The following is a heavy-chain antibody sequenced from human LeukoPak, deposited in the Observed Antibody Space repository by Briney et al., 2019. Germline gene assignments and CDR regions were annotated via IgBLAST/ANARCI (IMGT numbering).Heavy chain of an antibody. CDR2: IRYDGSNK. D-gene: IGHD3-3*01. V-gene: IGHV3-30*02. CDR1: GFTFSSYG. CDR3: AKTPDFWSGYYTSNLFDY. J-gene: IGHJ4*02. Sequence: RGSLRLSCAASGFTFSSYGMHWVRQAPGKGLEWVAFIRYDGSNKYYADSVKGRFTISRDNSKNTLYLQMNSLRAEDTAVYYCAKTPDFWSGYYTSNLFDYWGQGTLVTVSS.